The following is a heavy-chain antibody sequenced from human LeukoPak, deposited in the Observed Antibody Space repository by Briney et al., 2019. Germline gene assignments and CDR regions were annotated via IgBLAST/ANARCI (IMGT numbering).Heavy chain of an antibody. CDR3: ARHNTVAKIFDY. CDR1: GYSFTNYW. CDR2: VYPGDSET. V-gene: IGHV5-51*01. Sequence: GESLKISCKGSGYSFTNYWIGWVRQMPGKGLEWMGIVYPGDSETRYSPSFQGQVTVSADKSISTTYLQWNSLKASDTAMYYCARHNTVAKIFDYWGQGTLVTVSS. J-gene: IGHJ4*02. D-gene: IGHD4-23*01.